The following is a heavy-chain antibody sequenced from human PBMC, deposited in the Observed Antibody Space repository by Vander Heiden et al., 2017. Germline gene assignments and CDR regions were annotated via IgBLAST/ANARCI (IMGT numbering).Heavy chain of an antibody. CDR1: GGSISSSSYY. D-gene: IGHD3-10*01. CDR2: IYYSGST. CDR3: ARLGFGELLLDY. V-gene: IGHV4-39*01. Sequence: QLQLQESGPGLVKPSETLSLTCTVSGGSISSSSYYWGWIRQPPGKGLEWIGSIYYSGSTYYNPSLKSRVTISADTSKNQFSLKLSSVTAADTAVYYCARLGFGELLLDYWGQGPLVTVSS. J-gene: IGHJ4*02.